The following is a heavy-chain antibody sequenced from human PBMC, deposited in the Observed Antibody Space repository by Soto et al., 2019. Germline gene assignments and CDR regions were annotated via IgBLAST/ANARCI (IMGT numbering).Heavy chain of an antibody. CDR2: IKQDGSEK. D-gene: IGHD3-10*01. CDR3: ARYYGSGSHPVPYYYYYYMDV. CDR1: GFTFSSYW. J-gene: IGHJ6*03. V-gene: IGHV3-7*01. Sequence: SGGSLRLSCAASGFTFSSYWMSWVRQAPGKGLEWVANIKQDGSEKYYVDSVKGRFTISRDNAKNSLYLQMNSLRAEDTAVYYCARYYGSGSHPVPYYYYYYMDVWGKGTTVTVSS.